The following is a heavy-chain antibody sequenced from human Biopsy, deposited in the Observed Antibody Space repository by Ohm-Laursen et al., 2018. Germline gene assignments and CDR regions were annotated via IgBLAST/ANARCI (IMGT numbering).Heavy chain of an antibody. CDR1: GGSISGSS. D-gene: IGHD3-22*01. J-gene: IGHJ5*02. CDR2: ISYSRVT. V-gene: IGHV4-59*08. Sequence: GTLSLTCTVSGGSISGSSWSWIRQAPGKGLEWIGCISYSRVTNYNPSLKSRITISVDTSKNRFSLKMTSVTAADTAVYYCARGDYFDSNGYFWFDPWGQGTLVTVSS. CDR3: ARGDYFDSNGYFWFDP.